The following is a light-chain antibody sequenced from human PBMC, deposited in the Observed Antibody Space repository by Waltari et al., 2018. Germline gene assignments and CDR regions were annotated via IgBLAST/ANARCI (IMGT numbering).Light chain of an antibody. CDR1: TSNLRRHT. V-gene: IGLV1-44*01. CDR2: KNN. CDR3: ASWDDSLNGV. Sequence: QSLLTXPPAASGTPGQWATSPCSSPTSNLRRHTVNLTPPPTRTAPTHPTCNHRLPDPPPQLLIYKNNPRPSGVPDRFSASKSGTSASLAISGLQSEDEADYYCASWDDSLNGVFGGXXKLTVL. J-gene: IGLJ3*02.